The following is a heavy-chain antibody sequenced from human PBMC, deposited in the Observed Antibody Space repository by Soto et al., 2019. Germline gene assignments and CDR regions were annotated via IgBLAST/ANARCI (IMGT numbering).Heavy chain of an antibody. V-gene: IGHV1-46*01. D-gene: IGHD6-19*01. Sequence: QVQLVQSGAEVKKPGASVKVSCKASGYTFTSYYMHWVRQAPGQGLEWMGIINPSGGSTSYAPKSQGRVTMTRDTSTSTVYMELSSLRSEDTAVYYCARAGIAVACDLDYWGQGTLVTVSS. CDR3: ARAGIAVACDLDY. CDR1: GYTFTSYY. J-gene: IGHJ4*02. CDR2: INPSGGST.